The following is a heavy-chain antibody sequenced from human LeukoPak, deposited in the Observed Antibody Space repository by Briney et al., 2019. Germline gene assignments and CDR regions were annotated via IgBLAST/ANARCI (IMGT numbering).Heavy chain of an antibody. CDR2: IYYTGST. CDR1: GGSISNYY. Sequence: PSETLSLTCTVSGGSISNYYWNWIRQPPGKGLEWLGYIYYTGSTKYNPSLKSRVTISVDTSKNQFSLKLSSVTAADTAVYYCARGNLGGAPDYWGQGTLVTVSS. D-gene: IGHD1-26*01. J-gene: IGHJ4*02. V-gene: IGHV4-59*12. CDR3: ARGNLGGAPDY.